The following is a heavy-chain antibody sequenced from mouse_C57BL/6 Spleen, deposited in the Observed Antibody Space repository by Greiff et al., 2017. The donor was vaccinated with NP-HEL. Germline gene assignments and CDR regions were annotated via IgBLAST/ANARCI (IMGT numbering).Heavy chain of an antibody. CDR2: ISSGSSTI. Sequence: EVHLVESGGGLVKPGGSLKLSCAASGFTFSDYGMHWVRQAPEKGLEWVAYISSGSSTIYYADTVKGRFTISRDNAKNTLFLQMTSLRSEDTAMYYCARPDYYGSSYPYFDVWGTGTTVTVSS. CDR1: GFTFSDYG. J-gene: IGHJ1*03. V-gene: IGHV5-17*01. CDR3: ARPDYYGSSYPYFDV. D-gene: IGHD1-1*01.